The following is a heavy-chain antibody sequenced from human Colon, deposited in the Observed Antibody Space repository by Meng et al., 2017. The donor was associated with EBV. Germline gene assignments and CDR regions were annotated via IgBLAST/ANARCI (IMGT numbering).Heavy chain of an antibody. Sequence: QVQLQEAGPGRVKPSQPLSLTCTVSGDSISSTDYYWSWVRQPPGKGLEWTGYIYYSGSRYYNPSLKSRVTISVDTSKNQFSLKLSSVTAADTAVYYCARVTGKIYYDGSGYPEAFDYWGQGTLVTVSS. CDR3: ARVTGKIYYDGSGYPEAFDY. CDR2: IYYSGSR. CDR1: GDSISSTDYY. J-gene: IGHJ4*02. V-gene: IGHV4-30-4*01. D-gene: IGHD3-22*01.